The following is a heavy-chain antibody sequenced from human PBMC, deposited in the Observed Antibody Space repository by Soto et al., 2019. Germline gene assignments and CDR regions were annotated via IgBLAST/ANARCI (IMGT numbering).Heavy chain of an antibody. CDR2: SSSRGSTR. D-gene: IGHD6-6*01. Sequence: GGSRLLSCAASRFPFSSYKLNSVRQAPGKGLEWVTDSSSRGSTRYYADPVKRRVTITSENANNSLYLQKKSRRAEDTAVFYCATGTIAAHIPEAFHIWGQGTILTVSS. V-gene: IGHV3-48*03. CDR3: ATGTIAAHIPEAFHI. J-gene: IGHJ3*02. CDR1: RFPFSSYK.